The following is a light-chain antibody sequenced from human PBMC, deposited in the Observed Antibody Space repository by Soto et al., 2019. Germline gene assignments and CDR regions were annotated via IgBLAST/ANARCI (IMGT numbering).Light chain of an antibody. V-gene: IGLV2-14*01. J-gene: IGLJ2*01. CDR2: EVS. CDR1: SSDVGGYKY. CDR3: SAYTSSSTWV. Sequence: QSALTQPASVSGSPGQSIAISCTGSSSDVGGYKYVSWYQQYPGKAPKLMIYEVSNRPSEISKRFSGSKSGYTAFLTISGLQTDDEADYYCSAYTSSSTWVFGGGTKVTVL.